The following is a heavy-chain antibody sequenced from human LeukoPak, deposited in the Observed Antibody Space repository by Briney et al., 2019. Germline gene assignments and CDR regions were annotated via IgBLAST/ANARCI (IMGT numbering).Heavy chain of an antibody. CDR1: GFTFSNYW. V-gene: IGHV3-7*01. CDR3: AKDPPYSSGWSEIDY. CDR2: IKQDGSEK. D-gene: IGHD6-19*01. J-gene: IGHJ4*02. Sequence: GGSLRLSCAASGFTFSNYWMSWVRQAPGKGLEWVANIKQDGSEKYYVDSVKGRFTISRDNAKNSLYLQMNSLRAEDTAVYYCAKDPPYSSGWSEIDYWGQGTLVTVSS.